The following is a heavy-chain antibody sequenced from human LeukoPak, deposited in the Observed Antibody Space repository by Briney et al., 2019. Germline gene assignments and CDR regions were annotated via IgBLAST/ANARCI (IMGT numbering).Heavy chain of an antibody. V-gene: IGHV3-20*04. CDR1: GFTFDDYG. J-gene: IGHJ4*02. CDR2: ITWNGVGT. Sequence: GGSLRLSCAASGFTFDDYGMIWVRQAPGKGLEWVSYITWNGVGTAYADSMKGRFTVSRDNVKNSLFLQMDSLRAEDTALYYCARDSGYYGLAFDYWGQGTLVTVSS. D-gene: IGHD3-22*01. CDR3: ARDSGYYGLAFDY.